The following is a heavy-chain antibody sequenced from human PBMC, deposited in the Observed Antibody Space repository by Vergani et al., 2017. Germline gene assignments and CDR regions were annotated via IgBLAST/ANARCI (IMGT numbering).Heavy chain of an antibody. CDR1: GYTFTSYD. CDR3: ARVSLAAAGNDAFDI. CDR2: MNPNSGNT. D-gene: IGHD6-13*01. V-gene: IGHV1-8*01. Sequence: QVQLVQSGAEVKKPGASVKVSCTASGYTFTSYDINWVRQATGQGLEWMGWMNPNSGNTGYAQKFQGRVTMTRNTSISTVYMELSSLRSEDTAVYYCARVSLAAAGNDAFDIWGQGTMVTVSS. J-gene: IGHJ3*02.